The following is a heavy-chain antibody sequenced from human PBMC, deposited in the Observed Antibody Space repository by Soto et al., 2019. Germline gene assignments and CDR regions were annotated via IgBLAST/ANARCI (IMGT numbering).Heavy chain of an antibody. CDR2: IIPIFGTA. V-gene: IGHV1-69*13. CDR1: GGTFSSYA. Sequence: SVKVSCKASGGTFSSYAISWVRQAPGQGLEWMGGIIPIFGTANYAQKFQGRVTITADASTSTAYMELSSLRSEDTAVYYCARGPAFVEIRLTYWGQGTLVTVSS. CDR3: ARGPAFVEIRLTY. J-gene: IGHJ4*02. D-gene: IGHD3-10*01.